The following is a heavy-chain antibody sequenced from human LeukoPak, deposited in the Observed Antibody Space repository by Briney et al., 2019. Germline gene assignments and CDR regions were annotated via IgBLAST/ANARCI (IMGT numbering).Heavy chain of an antibody. CDR1: GYTFTGYY. Sequence: ASVKVSCKASGYTFTGYYMHWVRQAPGQGLEWMGRINPNSGGTNYAQKFQGRVTMTRDTSISTAYMELSRLRSDDTAVYYCARVPMVRGVKRYYYYYMDVWGKGTTVTVSS. CDR2: INPNSGGT. J-gene: IGHJ6*03. CDR3: ARVPMVRGVKRYYYYYMDV. D-gene: IGHD3-10*01. V-gene: IGHV1-2*06.